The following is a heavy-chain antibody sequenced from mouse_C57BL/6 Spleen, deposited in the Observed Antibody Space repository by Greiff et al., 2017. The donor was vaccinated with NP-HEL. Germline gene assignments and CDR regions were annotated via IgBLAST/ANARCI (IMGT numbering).Heavy chain of an antibody. V-gene: IGHV1-80*01. CDR1: GYAFSSYW. CDR3: ARSLITTVVAGDY. CDR2: IYPGDGDT. J-gene: IGHJ2*01. Sequence: VQLQQSGAELVKPGASVKISCKASGYAFSSYWMNWVKQRPGKGLEWIGQIYPGDGDTNYNGKFKGKATLTADKSSSTAYMQLRSLTSEDAAVYVCARSLITTVVAGDYWGQGTTLTVSS. D-gene: IGHD1-1*01.